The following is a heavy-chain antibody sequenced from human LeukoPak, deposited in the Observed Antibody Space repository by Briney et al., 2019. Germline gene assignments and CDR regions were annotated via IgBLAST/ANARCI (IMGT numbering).Heavy chain of an antibody. J-gene: IGHJ4*02. CDR2: INHSGST. CDR1: GGSFSGYY. Sequence: SETLSLTCAVYGGSFSGYYWSWLRQPPGKGLEWIGEINHSGSTNYNPSLKSRVTISVDTSKNQFSLKLSSVTAADTAVYYCARGGGIAYCGGDCYPNWGQGTLVTVSS. V-gene: IGHV4-34*01. D-gene: IGHD2-21*02. CDR3: ARGGGIAYCGGDCYPN.